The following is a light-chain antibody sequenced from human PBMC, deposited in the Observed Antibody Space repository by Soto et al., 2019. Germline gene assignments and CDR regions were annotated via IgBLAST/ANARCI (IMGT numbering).Light chain of an antibody. J-gene: IGKJ1*01. CDR1: QSISSY. CDR2: AAP. Sequence: DIQMTQSPSSLSASVGDRVTITCRASQSISSYLNWYQQKLGKAPKLLIYAAPSLQSGVPSRFSGSGSGTDFTLTISSLQPEDFATYYCQQSYSTPRTFGQGTKVDIK. CDR3: QQSYSTPRT. V-gene: IGKV1-39*01.